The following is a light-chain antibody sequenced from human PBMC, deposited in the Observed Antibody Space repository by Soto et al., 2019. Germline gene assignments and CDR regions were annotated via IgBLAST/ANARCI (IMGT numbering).Light chain of an antibody. CDR1: SSDIGRYNC. CDR3: SSYAGDNRLV. V-gene: IGLV2-8*01. CDR2: EVA. Sequence: QSALTQPPSASGSPGQSVTISCTGTSSDIGRYNCVSWYQQHPGKAPKLIVFEVAQRPTGVPDRFSASKSGNTASLTVSGLQAEDEADYYCSSYAGDNRLVFGGGTKVTVL. J-gene: IGLJ3*02.